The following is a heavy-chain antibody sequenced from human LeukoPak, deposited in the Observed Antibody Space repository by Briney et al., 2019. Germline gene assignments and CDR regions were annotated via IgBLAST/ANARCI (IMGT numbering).Heavy chain of an antibody. D-gene: IGHD2-2*02. CDR2: INHSGST. CDR1: GGSFSGYY. CDR3: ARGGIVVVPAAIRGRFDY. Sequence: SETLSLTCAVYGGSFSGYYWSWIRPPPGKGLEWIGEINHSGSTNYNPSLKSRVTISVDTSKNQFSLKLSSVTAADTAVYYCARGGIVVVPAAIRGRFDYWGQGTLVTVSS. V-gene: IGHV4-34*01. J-gene: IGHJ4*02.